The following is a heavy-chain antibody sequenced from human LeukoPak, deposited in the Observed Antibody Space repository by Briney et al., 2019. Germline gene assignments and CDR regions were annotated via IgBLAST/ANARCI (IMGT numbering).Heavy chain of an antibody. CDR3: ARDPSRYYDSSGPIGSQFDY. D-gene: IGHD3-22*01. Sequence: GNTHYAQRFQGRVTMTTDTSTSTVYMELSSLRSEDTAVYYCARDPSRYYDSSGPIGSQFDYWGQGTLVTVSS. J-gene: IGHJ4*02. V-gene: IGHV1-18*01. CDR2: GNT.